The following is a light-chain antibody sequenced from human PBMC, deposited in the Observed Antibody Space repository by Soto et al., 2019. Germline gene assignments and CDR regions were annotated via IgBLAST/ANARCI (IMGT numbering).Light chain of an antibody. CDR1: RSDVGDYNS. CDR2: EVS. V-gene: IGLV2-14*01. CDR3: SSYTNSATYV. J-gene: IGLJ1*01. Sequence: QSALTQPASVSGSPGQSITISCTGTRSDVGDYNSVSWYQQYPGKAPKLIIYEVSNRPSGVSNRFSGSKSGNTASLTISGLQAEDEADYYCSSYTNSATYVSGTGTKLTVL.